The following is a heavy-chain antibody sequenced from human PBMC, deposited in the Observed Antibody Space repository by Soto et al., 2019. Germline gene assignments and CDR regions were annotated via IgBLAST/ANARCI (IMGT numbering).Heavy chain of an antibody. Sequence: GGSLRLSCAASGFTFSDHYMDWVRQAPGKGLEWVGRTRNKANSYTTEYAASVKGRFTISRDDSKNSLYLQMNSLKTEDTAVYYCARVGSSRLLSDYYYGMDVWGQGTTVTVSS. CDR2: TRNKANSYTT. V-gene: IGHV3-72*01. J-gene: IGHJ6*02. D-gene: IGHD6-13*01. CDR3: ARVGSSRLLSDYYYGMDV. CDR1: GFTFSDHY.